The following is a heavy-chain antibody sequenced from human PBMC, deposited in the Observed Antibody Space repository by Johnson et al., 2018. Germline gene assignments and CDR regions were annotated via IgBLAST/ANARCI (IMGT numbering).Heavy chain of an antibody. V-gene: IGHV3-49*04. J-gene: IGHJ3*02. CDR1: GFIFSSYS. CDR2: IRSKAYGGTT. Sequence: QPGGSLRLSCAASGFIFSSYSMNWVRQAPGKGLEWVGFIRSKAYGGTTEYAASVKGRLTISRDDYKSIASLQMNSLKTEDTSVEYCSTGNYVWGSPRWAFDIWGQGTMVTVSS. CDR3: STGNYVWGSPRWAFDI. D-gene: IGHD3-16*01.